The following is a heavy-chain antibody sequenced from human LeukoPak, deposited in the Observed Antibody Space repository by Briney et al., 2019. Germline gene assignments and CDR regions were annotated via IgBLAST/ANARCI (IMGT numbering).Heavy chain of an antibody. D-gene: IGHD3-22*01. Sequence: GGSLRLSCAASGFTFSSYAMHWVRQAPGKGLEGVAIITYHGTDEYYTDSVKGRFTISRDNAKNSLYLQMNSLRAEDTAVYYCARGEYYYDSSGTNLHDYWGQGTLVTVSS. CDR2: ITYHGTDE. CDR1: GFTFSSYA. V-gene: IGHV3-30*03. J-gene: IGHJ4*02. CDR3: ARGEYYYDSSGTNLHDY.